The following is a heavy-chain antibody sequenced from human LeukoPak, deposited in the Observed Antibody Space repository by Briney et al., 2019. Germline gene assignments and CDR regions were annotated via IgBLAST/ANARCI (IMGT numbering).Heavy chain of an antibody. CDR3: ARETCDTAQWDY. Sequence: PSQTLSLTRPVSGGSISSGRYYWSWIREPAGKGLERFGRIYTSGSTNYNPSLKGRVTISVDTSKNQFSLKLSSVTAADTAVYYCARETCDTAQWDYWGQGTLVTVSS. V-gene: IGHV4-61*02. CDR2: IYTSGST. CDR1: GGSISSGRYY. J-gene: IGHJ4*02. D-gene: IGHD5-18*01.